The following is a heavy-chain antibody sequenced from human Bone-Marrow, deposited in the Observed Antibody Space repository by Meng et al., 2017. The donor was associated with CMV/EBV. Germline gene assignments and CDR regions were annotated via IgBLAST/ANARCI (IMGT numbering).Heavy chain of an antibody. CDR2: INPNSGGT. D-gene: IGHD3-9*01. Sequence: ASVKVSCKASGYSFTGHHIHWVRQAPGQGLEWMGWINPNSGGTNYAQKFQGRVTMTRDTSISTAYMELSRLRSYDTAVYYCARGKRMIRYFDWGVGWFDPWGQGTLVAVSS. V-gene: IGHV1-2*02. CDR1: GYSFTGHH. J-gene: IGHJ5*02. CDR3: ARGKRMIRYFDWGVGWFDP.